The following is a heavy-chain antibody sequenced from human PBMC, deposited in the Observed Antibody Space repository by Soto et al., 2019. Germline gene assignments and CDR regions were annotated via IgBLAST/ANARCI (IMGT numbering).Heavy chain of an antibody. D-gene: IGHD4-17*01. CDR2: IYHSGST. V-gene: IGHV4-30-2*01. Sequence: QLQLQESGSGLVKPSQTLSLTCAVSGGSISSGGYSWSWIRQPPGKGLEWIGYIYHSGSTYYNPSLKSRVTISVDRSKTQFSLKLSSVTAADTAVYYCARGYYGDHEYFQHWGQGTLVTVSS. J-gene: IGHJ1*01. CDR1: GGSISSGGYS. CDR3: ARGYYGDHEYFQH.